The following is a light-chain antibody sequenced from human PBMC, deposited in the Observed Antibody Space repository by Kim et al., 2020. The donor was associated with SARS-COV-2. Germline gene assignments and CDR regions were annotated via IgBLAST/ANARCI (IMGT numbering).Light chain of an antibody. CDR3: QQYNNWAYT. J-gene: IGKJ2*01. CDR1: QSVSSN. Sequence: SVFPGERATLSCRASQSVSSNLAWYQQKPGQAPRRLMYGASSRATGIPARFSGSGSGTEFTLTISSLQSEDFAVYYCQQYNNWAYTFGQGTKLEI. V-gene: IGKV3-15*01. CDR2: GAS.